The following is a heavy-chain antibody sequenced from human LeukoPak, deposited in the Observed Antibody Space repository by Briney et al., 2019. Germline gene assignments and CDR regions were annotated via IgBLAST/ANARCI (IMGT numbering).Heavy chain of an antibody. CDR1: GGSISSTHW. Sequence: PSETLSLTCAVSGGSISSTHWWNWVRQPPGKGLEWIGEIFHSGTTNYNPSLKSRVTISIDKSKNQFFLKLSSVTAADTAVYYCARDQWLLRGGDHDASDIWGQGTMVTVSS. V-gene: IGHV4-4*02. J-gene: IGHJ3*02. D-gene: IGHD6-19*01. CDR2: IFHSGTT. CDR3: ARDQWLLRGGDHDASDI.